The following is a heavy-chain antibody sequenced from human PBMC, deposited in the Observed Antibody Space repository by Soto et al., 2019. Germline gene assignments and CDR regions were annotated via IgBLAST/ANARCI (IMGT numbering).Heavy chain of an antibody. V-gene: IGHV4-59*01. CDR1: GGSISTYY. CDR3: ARSGYCSFTSCSPYDF. CDR2: IYNSGTT. J-gene: IGHJ4*02. D-gene: IGHD2-2*01. Sequence: SETLSLTCSVSGGSISTYYWSWVRQPPGKGLEWIGYIYNSGTTNYNPSLKSRLTISVDRSKNQFSLNLRSVTAADTAVYFCARSGYCSFTSCSPYDFWGRGTLVTVSS.